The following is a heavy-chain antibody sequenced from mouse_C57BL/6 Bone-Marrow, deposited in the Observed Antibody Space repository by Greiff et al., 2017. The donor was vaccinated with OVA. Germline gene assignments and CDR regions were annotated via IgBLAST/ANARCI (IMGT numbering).Heavy chain of an antibody. CDR2: IDPSDSET. D-gene: IGHD2-3*01. V-gene: IGHV1-52*01. Sequence: QVQLQQPGAELVRPGSSVKLSCKASGYTFTSYWMHWVKQRPIQGLEWIGNIDPSDSETHYNQKFKDKATLTVDKSSSTAYMQLSSLTSEDSAVYYCARVVYDGYCGFDYWGQGTTLTVAS. J-gene: IGHJ2*01. CDR1: GYTFTSYW. CDR3: ARVVYDGYCGFDY.